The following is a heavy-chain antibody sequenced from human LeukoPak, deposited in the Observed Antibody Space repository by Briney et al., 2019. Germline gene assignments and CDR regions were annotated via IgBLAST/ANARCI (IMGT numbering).Heavy chain of an antibody. CDR2: IRYDGSNK. CDR1: GFTFSTYG. Sequence: GGSLRLSCAASGFTFSTYGIHWVRQAPGKGLEWVAFIRYDGSNKYYADSVKGRFTISRDNAKNSLYLQMNSLRAEDTAVYYCAHLYYYDSSGYYYANDYWGQGTLVTVSS. D-gene: IGHD3-22*01. CDR3: AHLYYYDSSGYYYANDY. V-gene: IGHV3-30*02. J-gene: IGHJ4*02.